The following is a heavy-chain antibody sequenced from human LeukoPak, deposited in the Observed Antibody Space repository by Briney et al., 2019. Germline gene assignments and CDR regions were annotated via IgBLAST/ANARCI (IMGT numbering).Heavy chain of an antibody. CDR2: IHSGGTT. CDR1: GFTVSNNY. J-gene: IGHJ4*02. V-gene: IGHV3-53*01. D-gene: IGHD5-12*01. CDR3: ARDSDSGYGPFAS. Sequence: GGSLRLSCAASGFTVSNNYMSWVRQAPGKGLEWVSVIHSGGTTNYADSVRGRFTISRDNSKTTVYLHMNSLRAEDTAACYCARDSDSGYGPFASWGQGTLVTVSS.